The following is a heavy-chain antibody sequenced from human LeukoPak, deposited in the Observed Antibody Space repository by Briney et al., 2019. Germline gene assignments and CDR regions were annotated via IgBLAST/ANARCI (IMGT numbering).Heavy chain of an antibody. CDR2: INHSGRT. J-gene: IGHJ5*02. CDR1: GGSISSYY. V-gene: IGHV4-34*01. Sequence: SETLSLTCTVSGGSISSYYWSWIRQPPRKGLEWIGEINHSGRTNYNPSLKSRVTISVDTSKNQFSLKLSSVTAADTAGYYCARGGDLWLGELFRRFHPWGQGTLVPVSS. D-gene: IGHD3-10*01. CDR3: ARGGDLWLGELFRRFHP.